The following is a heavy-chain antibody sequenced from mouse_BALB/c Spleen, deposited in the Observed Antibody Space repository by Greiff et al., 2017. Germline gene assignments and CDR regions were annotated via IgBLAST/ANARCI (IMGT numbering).Heavy chain of an antibody. CDR3: ARHDNYRYDGFAY. J-gene: IGHJ3*01. Sequence: EVNLVESGGDLVKPGGSLKLSCAASGFTFSSYGMSWVRQTPDKRLEWVATISSGGSYTYYPDSVKGRFTISRDNAKNTLYLQMSSLKSEDTAMYYCARHDNYRYDGFAYWGQGTLVTVSA. CDR1: GFTFSSYG. V-gene: IGHV5-6*01. D-gene: IGHD2-14*01. CDR2: ISSGGSYT.